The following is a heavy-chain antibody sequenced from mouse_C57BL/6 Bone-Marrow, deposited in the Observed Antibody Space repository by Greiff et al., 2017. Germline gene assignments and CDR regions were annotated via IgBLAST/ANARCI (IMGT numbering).Heavy chain of an antibody. D-gene: IGHD1-1*01. CDR2: INPYNGGT. J-gene: IGHJ2*01. CDR3: ARSATVVEGENYFDY. V-gene: IGHV1-19*01. Sequence: VQLQQSGPVLVKPGASVKMSCKASGYTFTDYYMNWVKQSHGKSLEWIGVINPYNGGTSYNQKFKGKATLTVDKSSSTAYMELNSLTSEDSAVYYCARSATVVEGENYFDYWGQGTTLTVSS. CDR1: GYTFTDYY.